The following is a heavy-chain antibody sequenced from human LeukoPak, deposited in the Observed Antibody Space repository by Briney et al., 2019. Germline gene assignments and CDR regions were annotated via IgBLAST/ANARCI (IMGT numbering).Heavy chain of an antibody. CDR3: ATWSASYYYGMDV. Sequence: ASVKVSCKVSGYTLTELSMHWVRQAPGKGLEWMGGFDSEDGETIYAQKFQGRLTMTEDTSTDTAYMELSSLRSEDTAVYYCATWSASYYYGMDVWGQGTTVTVSS. D-gene: IGHD3-3*01. V-gene: IGHV1-24*01. CDR1: GYTLTELS. J-gene: IGHJ6*02. CDR2: FDSEDGET.